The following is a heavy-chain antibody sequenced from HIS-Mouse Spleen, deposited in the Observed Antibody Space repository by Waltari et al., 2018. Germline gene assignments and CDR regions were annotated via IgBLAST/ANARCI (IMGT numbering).Heavy chain of an antibody. CDR3: AKDRGSPLYFDY. CDR2: ISYDGSNK. D-gene: IGHD1-26*01. V-gene: IGHV3-30*18. CDR1: GFTFASYG. J-gene: IGHJ4*02. Sequence: QVQLVESGVGVVQPGRSLRLPCAASGFTFASYGMRWVRQAPGKGLEWVAVISYDGSNKYYADSVKGRFTISRDNSKNTLYLQMNSLRSEDTAVYYCAKDRGSPLYFDYWGQGTLVTVSS.